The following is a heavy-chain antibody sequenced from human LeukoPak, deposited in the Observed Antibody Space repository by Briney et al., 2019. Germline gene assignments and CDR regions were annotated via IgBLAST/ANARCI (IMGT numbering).Heavy chain of an antibody. V-gene: IGHV3-74*01. CDR1: GFTFSNHW. D-gene: IGHD3-3*01. CDR3: ARAYYDFWSGQNYYYYGMDV. J-gene: IGHJ6*02. Sequence: GRSLRLSCAASGFTFSNHWMHWVRQTPGKGLVWVSRIKGDGSSISHADSVKGRFTISRDNSKNTLYLQMNSLRAEDTAVYYCARAYYDFWSGQNYYYYGMDVWGQGTTVTVSS. CDR2: IKGDGSSI.